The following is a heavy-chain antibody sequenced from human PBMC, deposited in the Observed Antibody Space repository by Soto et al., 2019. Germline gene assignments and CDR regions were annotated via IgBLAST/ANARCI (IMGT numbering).Heavy chain of an antibody. CDR2: IWYDGSIK. Sequence: PGGSLRLSCVASGFTFSSYVMHGVRQAPGKGLEWLAVIWYDGSIKYYADSVKGRFTISRDDSKNTLYLQMDSLRVEDSAIYYCPRAFSTGVEGRLFASWGLGTPVTVSS. CDR1: GFTFSSYV. CDR3: PRAFSTGVEGRLFAS. D-gene: IGHD3-3*01. J-gene: IGHJ5*02. V-gene: IGHV3-33*08.